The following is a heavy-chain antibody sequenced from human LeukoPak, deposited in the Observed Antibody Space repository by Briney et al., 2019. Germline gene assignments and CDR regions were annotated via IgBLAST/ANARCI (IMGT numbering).Heavy chain of an antibody. CDR2: IYHSGST. D-gene: IGHD1-26*01. Sequence: SETLSPTCTVSGYSISSGYYWGWIRQPPGKGLEWIGSIYHSGSTYYNPSLKSRVTISIDTSKNQFSLKLSSVTAADTAVYYCAREVENSGSFNCFDPWGQGTLVTVSS. J-gene: IGHJ5*02. CDR3: AREVENSGSFNCFDP. CDR1: GYSISSGYY. V-gene: IGHV4-38-2*02.